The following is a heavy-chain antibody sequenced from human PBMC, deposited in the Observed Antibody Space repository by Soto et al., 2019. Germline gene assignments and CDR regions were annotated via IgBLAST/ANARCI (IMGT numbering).Heavy chain of an antibody. CDR2: IYYSGST. Sequence: SETLSLTCTVSGGSISSYYWSWIRQPPGKGLEWIGYIYYSGSTNYNPSLKSRVTISVDTSKNQFSLKLSSVTAADTAVYYSARGLGYSYGYHFDYWGQGTLVTVSS. V-gene: IGHV4-59*01. CDR1: GGSISSYY. CDR3: ARGLGYSYGYHFDY. D-gene: IGHD5-18*01. J-gene: IGHJ4*02.